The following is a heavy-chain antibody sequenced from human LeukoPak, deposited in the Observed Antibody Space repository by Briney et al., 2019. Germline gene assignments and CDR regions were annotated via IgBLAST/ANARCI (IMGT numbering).Heavy chain of an antibody. D-gene: IGHD3-10*01. V-gene: IGHV1-2*02. J-gene: IGHJ6*03. CDR1: GYTLTSYD. CDR2: INPNSGGT. CDR3: ARDRTYYYGSGNYYYYMDV. Sequence: ASVKVSCKASGYTLTSYDINWVRQATGQGLEWMGWINPNSGGTNYAQKFQGRVTMTRDTSISTAYMELSRLRSDDTAVYYCARDRTYYYGSGNYYYYMDVWGKGTTVTISS.